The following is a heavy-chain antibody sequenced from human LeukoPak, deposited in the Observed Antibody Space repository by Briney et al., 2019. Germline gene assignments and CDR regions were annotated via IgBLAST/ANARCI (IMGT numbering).Heavy chain of an antibody. D-gene: IGHD1-14*01. CDR3: AREAATEPHYYYYMDV. V-gene: IGHV4-34*01. CDR2: INHSGST. CDR1: GGSFSNYY. Sequence: SETLSLTCAVYGGSFSNYYWSWIRQSPGKGLEWIGEINHSGSTYYNPSLKSRVTMSVDTSKDQFSLNLSSVTAADTAVYYCAREAATEPHYYYYMDVWGKGTTVTVSS. J-gene: IGHJ6*03.